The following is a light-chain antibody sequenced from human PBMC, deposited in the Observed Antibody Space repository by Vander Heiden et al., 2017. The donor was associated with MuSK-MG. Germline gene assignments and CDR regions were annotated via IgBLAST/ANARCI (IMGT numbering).Light chain of an antibody. J-gene: IGKJ4*01. CDR1: QSVLYSSNNKNY. V-gene: IGKV4-1*01. Sequence: DIVMTKSPDSVAVSLGERATINCKSSQSVLYSSNNKNYLAWYQQKPGQPPKLLIYWASTRESGVPDRFSGSGSGTDFTLTISSLQAEDVAVYYCQQYYSTPLTFGGGTKVEIK. CDR2: WAS. CDR3: QQYYSTPLT.